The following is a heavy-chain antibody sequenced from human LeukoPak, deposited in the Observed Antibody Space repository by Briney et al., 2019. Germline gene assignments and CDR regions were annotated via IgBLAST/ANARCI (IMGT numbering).Heavy chain of an antibody. Sequence: ASVKVSCKASGYTFTSYDINWVRQATGQGLEWMGWINVNSGGTNYAQKFYARVTMTRDTSISTAYMELSRLRSDDTAVFYCARSPHILTGENFDFWGQGTLVTVSS. CDR3: ARSPHILTGENFDF. CDR1: GYTFTSYD. D-gene: IGHD3-9*01. CDR2: INVNSGGT. V-gene: IGHV1-2*02. J-gene: IGHJ4*02.